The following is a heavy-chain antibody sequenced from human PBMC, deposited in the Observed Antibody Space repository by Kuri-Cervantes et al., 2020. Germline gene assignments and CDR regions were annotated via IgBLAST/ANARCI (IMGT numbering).Heavy chain of an antibody. V-gene: IGHV4-34*01. CDR2: INHSGST. Sequence: SETLSLTCAVYGGSFSGYYWSWIRQSPGKGLEWIGEINHSGSTNYNPSLKSRVTISVDTSKNQFSLKLSSVTAADTAVYYCATGAMVQAVTILYSFDYWGQGTLVTVSS. CDR3: ATGAMVQAVTILYSFDY. CDR1: GGSFSGYY. J-gene: IGHJ4*02. D-gene: IGHD3-10*01.